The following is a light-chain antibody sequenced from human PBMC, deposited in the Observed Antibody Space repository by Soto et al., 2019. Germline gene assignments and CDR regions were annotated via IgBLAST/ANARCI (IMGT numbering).Light chain of an antibody. CDR3: QQAKSPGA. V-gene: IGKV1D-12*01. Sequence: DIQMTQSPSAVSASVGDTVIISCRASQDIRSWLAWYQQKPWKAPNLLIYAASSLRRGVPSRFSGSGSGTDFTLTITNLQPEDFATYYCQQAKSPGAFGQGTKVEIK. CDR1: QDIRSW. CDR2: AAS. J-gene: IGKJ1*01.